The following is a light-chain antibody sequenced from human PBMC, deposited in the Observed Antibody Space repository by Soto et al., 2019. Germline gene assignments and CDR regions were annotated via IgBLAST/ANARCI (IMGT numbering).Light chain of an antibody. V-gene: IGLV1-51*01. CDR3: GSWNSRMNIVV. CDR1: FSNIGSHL. Sequence: QSVLTQPPSVSAAPGQKVTISCSGGFSNIGSHLVSWYQQLPGTAPQLLISDNDKRPSGIPDRFSGSKSGASATLGITGLQTEDEADYYCGSWNSRMNIVVFGGGTKLTVL. J-gene: IGLJ2*01. CDR2: DND.